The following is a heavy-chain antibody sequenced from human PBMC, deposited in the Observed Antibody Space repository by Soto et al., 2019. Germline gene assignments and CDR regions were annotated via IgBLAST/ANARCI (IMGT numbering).Heavy chain of an antibody. V-gene: IGHV1-69*01. CDR3: GKVRYSSPMGYYYGMDV. Sequence: QAQLEQSGGEVKKPGSSVKVSCKASRVAFSKFIVTWVRQAPGLGLEWVGGIIPIFGTANYAQKLQGRVTLTADESTSTSYREVNNLRSEDTAVYSCGKVRYSSPMGYYYGMDVWGQGTTVPVSS. D-gene: IGHD6-19*01. CDR2: IIPIFGTA. CDR1: RVAFSKFI. J-gene: IGHJ6*02.